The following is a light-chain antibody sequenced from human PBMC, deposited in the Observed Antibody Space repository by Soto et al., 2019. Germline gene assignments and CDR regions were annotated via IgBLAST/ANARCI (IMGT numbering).Light chain of an antibody. V-gene: IGKV1-5*03. CDR3: QQYNSYPWT. CDR2: KAS. CDR1: QSISSW. Sequence: DIQRTQSPSTLSASVGDRVTITCRASQSISSWLAWYQQKPGKAPKLLIYKASSLESGVPSRFSGSGSGTEFTLTVSSLQPDDFAIYYCQQYNSYPWTFGQGTKVEIK. J-gene: IGKJ1*01.